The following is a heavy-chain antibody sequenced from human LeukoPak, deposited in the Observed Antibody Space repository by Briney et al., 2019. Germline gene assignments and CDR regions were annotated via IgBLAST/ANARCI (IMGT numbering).Heavy chain of an antibody. CDR1: GFSFSSYG. Sequence: TGGSLRLSCAASGFSFSSYGMHWVRQAPGKGLEWVAVTWYDGSNKYYADSVKGRFTISRDNSKKTMYLQMNSLRAEDTAVYYCASEVEGYDSSKPFYWGQGTLVTVSS. J-gene: IGHJ4*02. CDR3: ASEVEGYDSSKPFY. CDR2: TWYDGSNK. V-gene: IGHV3-33*01. D-gene: IGHD3-22*01.